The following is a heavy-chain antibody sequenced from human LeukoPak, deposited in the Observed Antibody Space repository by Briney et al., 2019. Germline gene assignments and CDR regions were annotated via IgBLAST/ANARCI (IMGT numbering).Heavy chain of an antibody. V-gene: IGHV3-21*04. J-gene: IGHJ1*01. CDR3: AKTGLGPPIYYYGSGEFQH. CDR1: GFTFSSYS. CDR2: ISSSSSYI. Sequence: GGSLRLSCAASGFTFSSYSMNWVRQVPGKGLEWVSSISSSSSYIYYADSVKGRFTISRDNAKNTLYLQMNSLRAEDTAVYYCAKTGLGPPIYYYGSGEFQHWGQGTLVTVSS. D-gene: IGHD3-10*01.